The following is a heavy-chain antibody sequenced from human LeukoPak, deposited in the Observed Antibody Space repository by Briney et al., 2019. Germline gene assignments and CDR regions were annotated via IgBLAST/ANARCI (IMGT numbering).Heavy chain of an antibody. J-gene: IGHJ1*01. CDR3: APEGYSDSSGYYLQH. CDR1: GFTFHSYW. CDR2: IKQDGSEK. D-gene: IGHD3-22*01. Sequence: GGSLTLSCAASGFTFHSYWMSWVRLAPGKGLQWVANIKQDGSEKYYVDSLKGRFTISRDNAKNSLYLQMNSLRAEDTAVYYCAPEGYSDSSGYYLQHWGQGTLVIVSS. V-gene: IGHV3-7*05.